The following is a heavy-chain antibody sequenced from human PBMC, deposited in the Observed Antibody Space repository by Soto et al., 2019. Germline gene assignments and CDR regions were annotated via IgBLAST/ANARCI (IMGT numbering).Heavy chain of an antibody. CDR3: AKAQDIVVVVAATYAFDI. CDR2: IAADGGST. V-gene: IGHV3-23*01. Sequence: EVQLLESGGDLVQPGGSLRLSCAASGFTFSHYAMSWVRQAPGKGLEWVSTIAADGGSTYYGDSVKGRFSISRDNSKNTLFLQLNSLRAEDTAVYYCAKAQDIVVVVAATYAFDIWGQGTMVTVSS. CDR1: GFTFSHYA. D-gene: IGHD2-15*01. J-gene: IGHJ3*02.